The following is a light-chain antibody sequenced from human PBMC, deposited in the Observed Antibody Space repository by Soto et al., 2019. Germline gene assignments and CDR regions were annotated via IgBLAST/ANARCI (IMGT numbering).Light chain of an antibody. CDR3: QHYGTSAL. V-gene: IGKV3-20*01. J-gene: IGKJ3*01. Sequence: ESVLTQSPGTLSLSPGERATLSCRAIQSVSDSYLAWYQQKPGQAPRLLIYASSRATGIPDRFSGSGSGTDFTLTISRLEPEDFAVYYCQHYGTSALFGPGTKVDI. CDR2: AS. CDR1: QSVSDSY.